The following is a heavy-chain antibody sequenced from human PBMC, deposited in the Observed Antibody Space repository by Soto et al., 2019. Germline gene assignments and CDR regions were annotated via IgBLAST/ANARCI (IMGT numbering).Heavy chain of an antibody. Sequence: EVQMVESGGGLVQPGGSLTLTCSPSGFTFNNFAMHWLRQAPGKGLDYVSSISGNGGATHYADSVKGRFTISRDNSKNILFLRMSSLRPEDTALYYCVKDYGRNWNYVLDFWGQGTLVTVSP. J-gene: IGHJ4*02. D-gene: IGHD1-7*01. V-gene: IGHV3-64D*08. CDR2: ISGNGGAT. CDR3: VKDYGRNWNYVLDF. CDR1: GFTFNNFA.